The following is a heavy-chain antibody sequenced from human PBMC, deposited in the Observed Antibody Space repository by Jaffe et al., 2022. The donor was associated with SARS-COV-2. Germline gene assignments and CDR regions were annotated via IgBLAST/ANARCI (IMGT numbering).Heavy chain of an antibody. CDR3: ARDFRGYSSGWFHDAFDI. CDR1: GFTFSSYS. CDR2: ISSSSSTI. Sequence: EVQLVESGGGLVQPGGSLRLSCAASGFTFSSYSMNWVRQAPGKGLEWVSYISSSSSTIYYADSVKGRFTISRDNAKNSLYLQMNSLRDEDTAVYYCARDFRGYSSGWFHDAFDIWGQGTMVTVSS. J-gene: IGHJ3*02. D-gene: IGHD6-19*01. V-gene: IGHV3-48*02.